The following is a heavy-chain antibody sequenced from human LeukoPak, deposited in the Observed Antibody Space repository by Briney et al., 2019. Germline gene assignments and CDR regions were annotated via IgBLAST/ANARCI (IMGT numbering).Heavy chain of an antibody. CDR1: GYTLRNYD. CDR2: ISVYNGNT. D-gene: IGHD1-26*01. V-gene: IGHV1-18*01. J-gene: IGHJ4*02. Sequence: ASVEVSCKASGYTLRNYDISWVRQAPGQGLEWMGWISVYNGNTNYAQKFQGRVTMTTDTSTSTAYMELRSLKSDDTAMYYCARVDAGNYYGHDFWGQGTLVTVTS. CDR3: ARVDAGNYYGHDF.